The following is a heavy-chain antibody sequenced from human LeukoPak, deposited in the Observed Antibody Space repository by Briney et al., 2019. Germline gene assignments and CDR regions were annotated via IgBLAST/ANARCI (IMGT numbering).Heavy chain of an antibody. J-gene: IGHJ4*02. D-gene: IGHD4-17*01. CDR2: IAYDGSSE. CDR1: GFTFSSYA. Sequence: GSPRLSSAASGFTFSSYAMHWVRQAPGKGREWVAVIAYDGSSEYYADSVKGRFTISRDNSKNTLYLQMNSLRVDDTAMYYCARESNYGDYVSWGQGTLVTVSS. CDR3: ARESNYGDYVS. V-gene: IGHV3-30*04.